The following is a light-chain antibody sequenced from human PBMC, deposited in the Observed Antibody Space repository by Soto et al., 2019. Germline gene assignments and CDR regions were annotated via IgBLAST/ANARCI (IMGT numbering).Light chain of an antibody. Sequence: TQMTQSPSTLSASVGDRVTITCRASQSFSTWLAWYQQKPGKAPKLLIYDVSNLESGVPSRLSGSGSGTEFTLTIGSLQPDDFATYYCQQYYSYPLTFGGGTTVEIK. J-gene: IGKJ4*01. V-gene: IGKV1-5*01. CDR3: QQYYSYPLT. CDR1: QSFSTW. CDR2: DVS.